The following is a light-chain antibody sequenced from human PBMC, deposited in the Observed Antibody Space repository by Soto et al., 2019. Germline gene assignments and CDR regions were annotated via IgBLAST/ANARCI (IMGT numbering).Light chain of an antibody. CDR3: GAWDTSLNVMV. CDR2: ENN. V-gene: IGLV1-51*02. J-gene: IGLJ2*01. CDR1: GSNIGNNY. Sequence: QSVLTQPPSVSAAPGQKVTISCSGSGSNIGNNYVSWYQQLPGTAPKLLIYENNKRPSGIPDRFSGSKSGTSATLGITGLQTGDEADYYCGAWDTSLNVMVFGGGTKLTVL.